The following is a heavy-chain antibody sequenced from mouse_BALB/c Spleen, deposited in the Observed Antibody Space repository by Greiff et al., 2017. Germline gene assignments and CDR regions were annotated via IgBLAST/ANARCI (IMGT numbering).Heavy chain of an antibody. CDR3: ARHYYGPYYFDY. CDR2: ISYSGST. D-gene: IGHD1-2*01. Sequence: EVKLVESGPGLVKPSQSLSLTCTVTGYSITSDYAWNWIRQFPGNKLEWMGYISYSGSTSYNPSLKSRISITRDTSKNQFFLQLNSVTTEDTATYYCARHYYGPYYFDYWGQGTTLTGSS. J-gene: IGHJ2*01. CDR1: GYSITSDYA. V-gene: IGHV3-2*02.